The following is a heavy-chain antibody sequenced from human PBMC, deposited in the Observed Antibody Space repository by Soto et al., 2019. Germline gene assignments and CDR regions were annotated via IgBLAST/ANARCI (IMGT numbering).Heavy chain of an antibody. D-gene: IGHD3-10*01. CDR1: GFTFSSYG. Sequence: QVQLVESGGGVVQPGRSLRLSCAASGFTFSSYGMHWVRQAPGKGLEWVAVIWYDGSNKYYADSVKGRFTISRDNSKNTLYLQMNSLRAEDTAVYHCARDGGITMVRGVIFGMDVWGQGTTVTVSS. V-gene: IGHV3-33*01. J-gene: IGHJ6*02. CDR2: IWYDGSNK. CDR3: ARDGGITMVRGVIFGMDV.